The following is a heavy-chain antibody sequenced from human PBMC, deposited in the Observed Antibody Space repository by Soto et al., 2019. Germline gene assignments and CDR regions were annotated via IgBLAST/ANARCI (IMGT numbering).Heavy chain of an antibody. V-gene: IGHV3-23*01. Sequence: GGSLRLSCAASGFAFSTFAMTWVRQAPGKGLEWVAAISASGNNTYYADSVKGRFTISRDNSQNSVFLQMSSLRADDTAVYYCARDQLRPGILYSLGVLLPEYGLWGQGTLVTVSS. CDR1: GFAFSTFA. D-gene: IGHD3-22*01. J-gene: IGHJ4*02. CDR3: ARDQLRPGILYSLGVLLPEYGL. CDR2: ISASGNNT.